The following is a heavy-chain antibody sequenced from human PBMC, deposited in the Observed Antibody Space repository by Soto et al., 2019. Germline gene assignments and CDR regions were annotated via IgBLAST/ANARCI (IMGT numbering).Heavy chain of an antibody. CDR2: ISAYNGNT. CDR1: GGTFSSYA. J-gene: IGHJ6*02. V-gene: IGHV1-18*01. CDR3: ARSRLGPGPGNYYGMDV. Sequence: PSVKVSCKASGGTFSSYAISWVRQAPGQGLEWMGWISAYNGNTNYAQKLQGRVTMTTDTSTSTAYMELRSLRSDDTAVYYCARSRLGPGPGNYYGMDVWGQGTTVTVSS. D-gene: IGHD3-10*01.